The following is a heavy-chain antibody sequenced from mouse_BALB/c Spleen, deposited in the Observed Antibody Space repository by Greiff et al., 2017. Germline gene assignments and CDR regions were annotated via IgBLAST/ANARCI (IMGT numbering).Heavy chain of an antibody. V-gene: IGHV3-6*02. CDR1: GYSITSCYY. CDR2: ISYDGSN. Sequence: VQLKESGPGLVKPSQSLSLTCSVTGYSITSCYYWYWIRQCPGNQLEWMGYISYDGSNNYTPSLKNRISITRDTSKNPFFLKLNSVTTEDTATYCCARGGGSYYAMDYWGQGTSVTVSA. CDR3: ARGGGSYYAMDY. J-gene: IGHJ4*01.